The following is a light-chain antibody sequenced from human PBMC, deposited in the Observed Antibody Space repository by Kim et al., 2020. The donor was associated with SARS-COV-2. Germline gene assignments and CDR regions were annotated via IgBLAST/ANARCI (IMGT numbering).Light chain of an antibody. Sequence: AIRMTQSPSSFSASTGDRVTITCRASQGVSSYVAWYQQKPGKAPKLLIYAASTLQSGVPSRFTGSGSGTDFTLTISCLQSEDFATYYCQQYYTYPYSFGQGTKLEI. V-gene: IGKV1-8*01. J-gene: IGKJ2*03. CDR2: AAS. CDR3: QQYYTYPYS. CDR1: QGVSSY.